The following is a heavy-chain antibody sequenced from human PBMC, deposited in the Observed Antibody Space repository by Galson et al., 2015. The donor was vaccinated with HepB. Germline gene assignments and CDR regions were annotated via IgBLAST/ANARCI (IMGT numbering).Heavy chain of an antibody. D-gene: IGHD2-15*01. CDR3: TTAAVVATSDY. V-gene: IGHV3-73*01. CDR2: IRTKGNTYAT. CDR1: GFNFSASA. Sequence: SLRLSCAASGFNFSASAINWVRQASGKGLEWLGRIRTKGNTYATSYGASAKGRFTVSRDDSKNMVYLQMSSLKTEDTAIYYCTTAAVVATSDYWGQGTLVIVSS. J-gene: IGHJ4*02.